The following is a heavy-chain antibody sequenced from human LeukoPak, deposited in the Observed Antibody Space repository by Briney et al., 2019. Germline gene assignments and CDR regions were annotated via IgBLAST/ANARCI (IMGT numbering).Heavy chain of an antibody. CDR3: AKDIGGYCSGGSCYSGGAFDI. D-gene: IGHD2-15*01. CDR1: GFTFDDYT. V-gene: IGHV3-43*01. Sequence: QPGGSLRLSCAASGFTFDDYTMHWVRHAPGKGLGGVPLISWDGGSTYYADSVKGRFTISRDNSKNSLYLQMNSLRTEDTALYYCAKDIGGYCSGGSCYSGGAFDIWGQGTMVTVSS. CDR2: ISWDGGST. J-gene: IGHJ3*02.